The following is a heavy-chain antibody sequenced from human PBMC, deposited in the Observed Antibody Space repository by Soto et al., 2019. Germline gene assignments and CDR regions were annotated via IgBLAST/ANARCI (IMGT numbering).Heavy chain of an antibody. CDR1: GYTFTSYD. J-gene: IGHJ4*02. Sequence: ASVKVSCKASGYTFTSYDMHWVRQAPGQGLEWMGIINPSGGSTSYAQKFQGRVTMTRDTSTSTVYMELSSLRSEDTAVYYCARARVVVVAAPDFDYWGQGTLVTVSS. D-gene: IGHD2-15*01. CDR2: INPSGGST. V-gene: IGHV1-46*01. CDR3: ARARVVVVAAPDFDY.